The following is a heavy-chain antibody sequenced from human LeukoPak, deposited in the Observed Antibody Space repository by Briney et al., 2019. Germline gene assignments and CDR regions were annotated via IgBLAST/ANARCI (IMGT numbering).Heavy chain of an antibody. V-gene: IGHV1-2*02. Sequence: ASVKVSCKASGYTFTGYYTHWVRQAPGQGLEWMGWINPNSGGTNYAQKFQGRVTMTRDTSISTVYMELSRLRSDDTAVYYCARDYPYCSSTSCYLNYFDYWGQGTLVTVSS. CDR3: ARDYPYCSSTSCYLNYFDY. CDR2: INPNSGGT. CDR1: GYTFTGYY. D-gene: IGHD2-2*01. J-gene: IGHJ4*02.